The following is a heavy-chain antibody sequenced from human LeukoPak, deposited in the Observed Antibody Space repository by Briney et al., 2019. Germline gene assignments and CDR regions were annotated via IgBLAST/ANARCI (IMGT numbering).Heavy chain of an antibody. CDR2: ISSSGSTI. D-gene: IGHD3-22*01. V-gene: IGHV3-48*03. CDR1: GFTFSSYE. J-gene: IGHJ4*02. Sequence: GGSLGLSCAASGFTFSSYEMNWVRQAPGKGLEWVSYISSSGSTIYYADSVKGRFTISRDNAKNSLYLQMNSLRAEDTAVYYCARDPPHDSSGALDYWGQGTLVTVSS. CDR3: ARDPPHDSSGALDY.